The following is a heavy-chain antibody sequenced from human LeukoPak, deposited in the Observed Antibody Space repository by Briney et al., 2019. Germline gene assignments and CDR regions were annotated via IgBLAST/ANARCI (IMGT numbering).Heavy chain of an antibody. J-gene: IGHJ6*02. CDR1: GFTFSSYS. V-gene: IGHV3-48*04. CDR2: ISSSSSTI. D-gene: IGHD3-10*01. Sequence: GGSLRLSCAASGFTFSSYSMNWVRQAPGKGLEWVSYISSSSSTIYYADSVKGRFTISRDNAKNSLYLQMNSLRAEDTAVYYCARSGGRYGSGDPMDVWGQGTTVTVSS. CDR3: ARSGGRYGSGDPMDV.